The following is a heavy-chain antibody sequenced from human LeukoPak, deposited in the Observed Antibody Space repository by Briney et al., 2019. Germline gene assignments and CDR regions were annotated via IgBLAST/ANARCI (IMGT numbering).Heavy chain of an antibody. CDR2: INPNSGGT. CDR3: ARDTTVTTGWLDY. V-gene: IGHV1-2*02. D-gene: IGHD4-11*01. J-gene: IGHJ4*02. Sequence: ASVKVSCKASGYTFTGYYMHWVRRAPGQGLEWMGWINPNSGGTNYAQKFQGRVTMTRDTSISTAYMELSSLRSEDTAVYYCARDTTVTTGWLDYWGQGTLVTVSS. CDR1: GYTFTGYY.